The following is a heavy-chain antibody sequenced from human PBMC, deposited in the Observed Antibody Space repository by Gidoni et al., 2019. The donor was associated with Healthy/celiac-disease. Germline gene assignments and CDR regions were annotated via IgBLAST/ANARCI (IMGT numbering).Heavy chain of an antibody. CDR2: ISWNSGSI. V-gene: IGHV3-9*01. Sequence: EVQLVESGGGLVQPGRSLRLSCAASGFTFDDYAMHWVRQAPGKGLGWVSGISWNSGSIGYADSVKGRFTISRDNAKNSLYLQMNSLRAEDTALYYCAKEEGIAVAGGRYYYGMDVWGQGTTVTVSS. CDR3: AKEEGIAVAGGRYYYGMDV. D-gene: IGHD6-19*01. J-gene: IGHJ6*02. CDR1: GFTFDDYA.